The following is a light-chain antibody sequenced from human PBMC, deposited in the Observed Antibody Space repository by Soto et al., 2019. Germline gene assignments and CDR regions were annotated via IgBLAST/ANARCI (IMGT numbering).Light chain of an antibody. CDR3: QQYGSSLYT. J-gene: IGKJ2*01. CDR2: GAS. CDR1: QSVSSTY. Sequence: EIVLTQFPGTLSLSPGERATLSCRASQSVSSTYLAWYQQKPGQSPRLLIYGASSRATGIPDRFSGSGSGTDFTLTISRLEPEDFALYYCQQYGSSLYTFGQGTKLELK. V-gene: IGKV3-20*01.